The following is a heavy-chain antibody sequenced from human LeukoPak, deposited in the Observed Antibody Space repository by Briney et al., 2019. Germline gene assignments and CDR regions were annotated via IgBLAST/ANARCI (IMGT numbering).Heavy chain of an antibody. Sequence: PSETLSLTCTVSGGSISSYYWSRIRQPPGKGLEWIGYICYSGSTNYNPSLKSRVTISVDTSKNQFSLKLSSVTAADTAVYYCARMVGYGYAPDWYYFDYWGQGTLVTVSS. V-gene: IGHV4-59*01. CDR1: GGSISSYY. CDR2: ICYSGST. J-gene: IGHJ4*02. D-gene: IGHD5-18*01. CDR3: ARMVGYGYAPDWYYFDY.